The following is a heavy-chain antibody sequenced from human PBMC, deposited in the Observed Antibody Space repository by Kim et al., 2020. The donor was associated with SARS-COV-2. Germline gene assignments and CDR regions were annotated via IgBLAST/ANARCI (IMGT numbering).Heavy chain of an antibody. D-gene: IGHD2-15*01. CDR3: ASGLTPGQY. Sequence: GGSTRYRDSVKGRFTISRDNAKNTLYLQMNSLRAEDTAVYYCASGLTPGQYWGQGTLVTVSS. CDR2: GGST. V-gene: IGHV3-74*01. J-gene: IGHJ4*02.